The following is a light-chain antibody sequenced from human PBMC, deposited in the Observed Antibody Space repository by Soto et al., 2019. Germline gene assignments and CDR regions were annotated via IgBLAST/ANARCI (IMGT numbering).Light chain of an antibody. J-gene: IGLJ1*01. V-gene: IGLV1-44*01. CDR2: TNN. CDR1: SSNIGSST. CDR3: AAWDDSLNGYV. Sequence: QCVLTQRPSASPPPGQRVTIASSGSSSNIGSSTVNWYQQLPGTAPKLPIYTNNPRPSGVPDRFSGSKSDTSASLAISGLQSEDEADYYCAAWDDSLNGYVFGTGTKVTVL.